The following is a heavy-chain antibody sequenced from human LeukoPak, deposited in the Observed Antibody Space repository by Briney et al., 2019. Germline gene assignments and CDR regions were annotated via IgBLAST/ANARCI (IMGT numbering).Heavy chain of an antibody. CDR3: ARGCKYNWSPGDDVFDM. J-gene: IGHJ3*02. Sequence: GASVKVSCKASGYTFTNYDINWMRQATGQGLEWVGWMNPHSGNTGYVQKFQGRVSMTRDTSISTAYMEVTSLRSEDTAVYYCARGCKYNWSPGDDVFDMWGQGTMVTVSS. CDR1: GYTFTNYD. D-gene: IGHD1-20*01. CDR2: MNPHSGNT. V-gene: IGHV1-8*01.